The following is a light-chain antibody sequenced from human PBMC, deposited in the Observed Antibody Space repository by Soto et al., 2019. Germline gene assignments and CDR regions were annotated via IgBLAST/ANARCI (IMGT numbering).Light chain of an antibody. V-gene: IGKV3-11*01. CDR3: QKRSDWPRT. CDR2: DAS. J-gene: IGKJ1*01. Sequence: EIVLTQSPASLSLSPGERATLSCRASQSVSSYLAWYQQRPGQAPRLLIYDASNRATGIPARFSGSGSGTDFTLTISSLEPEDFAVYYCQKRSDWPRTCGQGTKGAIK. CDR1: QSVSSY.